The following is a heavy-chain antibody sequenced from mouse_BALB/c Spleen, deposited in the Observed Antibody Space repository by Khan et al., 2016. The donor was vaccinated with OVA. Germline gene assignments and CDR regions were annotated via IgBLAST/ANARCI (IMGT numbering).Heavy chain of an antibody. CDR2: ISSGSSTI. V-gene: IGHV5-17*02. Sequence: EVELVESGGGLVQPGGSRKLSCAASGFTFSNFGMHWFRQAPEKGLEWVAYISSGSSTIYYADTVKGRFTISRDNPKNTLFLQMTSLRSEDTAMYYCTRDYDGRSYVAYWGQGTLVTVSA. D-gene: IGHD1-1*01. CDR3: TRDYDGRSYVAY. CDR1: GFTFSNFG. J-gene: IGHJ3*01.